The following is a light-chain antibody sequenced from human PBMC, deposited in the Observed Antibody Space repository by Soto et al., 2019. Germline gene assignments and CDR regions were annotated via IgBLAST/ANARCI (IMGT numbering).Light chain of an antibody. CDR2: ANS. J-gene: IGLJ3*02. V-gene: IGLV1-40*01. CDR1: RSNFGAGYD. CDR3: QSYDTSLSARV. Sequence: QSVLTQPPSVSGAPGQRVTISCTGSRSNFGAGYDVHWYQQRPGTAPKLLIYANSNRPSGVPDRFSGSKSGTAASLAITGLQAEDEADYYCQSYDTSLSARVFGGGTQLTVL.